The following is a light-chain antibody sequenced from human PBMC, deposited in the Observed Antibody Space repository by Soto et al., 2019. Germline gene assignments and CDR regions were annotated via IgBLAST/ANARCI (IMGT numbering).Light chain of an antibody. CDR2: GAS. Sequence: EIVMTQSPATLSVSPGERATLSCRASQSVSTNLAWYQQKPSQAPRLLMYGASTRPTGIPARFSGSGSGTEFTLTISSQQSEDFAVYYCQQYHNWPPYTFGQGPKLEIK. J-gene: IGKJ2*01. CDR1: QSVSTN. CDR3: QQYHNWPPYT. V-gene: IGKV3-15*01.